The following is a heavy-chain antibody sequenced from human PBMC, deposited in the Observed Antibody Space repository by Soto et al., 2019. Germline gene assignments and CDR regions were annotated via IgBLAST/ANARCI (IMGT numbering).Heavy chain of an antibody. CDR1: SSS. CDR3: ARESRYYYYGMDV. Sequence: SSSRRSLRHSPGQRLEWMGWINAGNGNTKYSQKFQGRVTITADEPTSTAYMELSSLRSEDTAVYYCARESRYYYYGMDVWGQGTTVTVSS. J-gene: IGHJ6*02. CDR2: INAGNGNT. V-gene: IGHV1-3*01.